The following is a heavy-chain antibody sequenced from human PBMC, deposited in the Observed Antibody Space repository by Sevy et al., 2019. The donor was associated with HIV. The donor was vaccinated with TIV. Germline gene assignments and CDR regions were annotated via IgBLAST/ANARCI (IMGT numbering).Heavy chain of an antibody. V-gene: IGHV3-33*08. J-gene: IGHJ4*02. Sequence: GGSLRLSCAASGFTFGSYAMTWVRQAPGKGLEWVAVIGYDGSNKYYADSVKGRFSISRDNSRNTLFLPMDSLRAEDTAVYYCARDPRMYGDYLLAYFDYWGQGTLVTVSS. CDR3: ARDPRMYGDYLLAYFDY. CDR1: GFTFGSYA. D-gene: IGHD2-8*01. CDR2: IGYDGSNK.